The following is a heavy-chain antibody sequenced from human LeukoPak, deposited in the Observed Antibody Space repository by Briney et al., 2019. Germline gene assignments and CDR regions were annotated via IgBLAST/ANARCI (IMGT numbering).Heavy chain of an antibody. V-gene: IGHV1-3*01. CDR1: GYTFTSYA. J-gene: IGHJ4*02. CDR3: ARGVAAAASFLGY. D-gene: IGHD2-15*01. Sequence: ASVKVSCKASGYTFTSYAMHWVRQAPGQRLEWMGWINAGNGNTKYSQKFQGRVTITRDTSASTAYMELSSLISEDSAVYYCARGVAAAASFLGYWGQGTLVTVSS. CDR2: INAGNGNT.